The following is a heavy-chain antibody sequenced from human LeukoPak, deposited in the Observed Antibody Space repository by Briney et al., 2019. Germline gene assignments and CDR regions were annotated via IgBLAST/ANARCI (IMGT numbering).Heavy chain of an antibody. CDR1: GFTFSSYS. D-gene: IGHD6-19*01. V-gene: IGHV3-48*02. J-gene: IGHJ4*02. CDR3: ARVSSSGWYGDFDY. CDR2: ISSSSSTI. Sequence: GGSLRLSRAASGFTFSSYSMNWVRQAPGKGLEWVSYISSSSSTIYYADSVKGRFTISRDNAKNSLYLQMNSLRDEDTAVYYCARVSSSGWYGDFDYWGQGTLVTVSS.